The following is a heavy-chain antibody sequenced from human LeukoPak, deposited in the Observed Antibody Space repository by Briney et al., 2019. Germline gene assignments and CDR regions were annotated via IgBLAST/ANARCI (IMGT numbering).Heavy chain of an antibody. D-gene: IGHD2-15*01. CDR3: ARDLDIVVVAAALRHYGLDV. CDR2: ISAFNANT. V-gene: IGHV1-18*01. Sequence: ASVKVSCKASGYTFTSYGISWVRQAPGQGLEWMGWISAFNANTNYAQKFQGRVTMTTDTSTSTVYMGLRNLRSDDTAVYYCARDLDIVVVAAALRHYGLDVWGQGTTVTVSS. CDR1: GYTFTSYG. J-gene: IGHJ6*02.